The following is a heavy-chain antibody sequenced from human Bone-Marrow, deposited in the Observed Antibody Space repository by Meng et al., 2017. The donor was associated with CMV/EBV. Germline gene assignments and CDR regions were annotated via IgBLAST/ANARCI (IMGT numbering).Heavy chain of an antibody. CDR2: IHYSGST. D-gene: IGHD6-6*01. CDR3: ARYHISSSDYYYYGMDF. V-gene: IGHV4-59*01. CDR1: GGSISGYY. J-gene: IGHJ6*02. Sequence: GSLRLSCSVSGGSISGYYWSWIRQPPGKGLEWIGYIHYSGSTNYNPSLKSRVTILVDTSKNQFSLKLSSVTAADTAVYYCARYHISSSDYYYYGMDFWGQGTTVTVSS.